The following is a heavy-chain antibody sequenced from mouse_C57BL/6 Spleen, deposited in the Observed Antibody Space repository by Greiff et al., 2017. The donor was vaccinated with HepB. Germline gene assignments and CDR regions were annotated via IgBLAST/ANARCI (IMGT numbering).Heavy chain of an antibody. V-gene: IGHV5-6*01. D-gene: IGHD2-4*01. J-gene: IGHJ2*01. CDR3: ARQGYDYDGGFDY. Sequence: EVKVVESGGDLVKPGGSLKLSCAASGFTFSSYGMSWVRQTPDKRLEWVATISSGGSYTYYPDSVKGRFTISRDNAKNTLYLQMSSLKSEDTAMYYCARQGYDYDGGFDYWGQGTTLTVSS. CDR2: ISSGGSYT. CDR1: GFTFSSYG.